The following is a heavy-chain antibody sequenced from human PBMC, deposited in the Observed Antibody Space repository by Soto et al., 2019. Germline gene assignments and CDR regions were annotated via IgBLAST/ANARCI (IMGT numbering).Heavy chain of an antibody. CDR2: IIPIFGTA. V-gene: IGHV1-69*13. J-gene: IGHJ3*02. Sequence: SVKVSCKASGGTFSSYAISWVRQAPGQGLEWMGGIIPIFGTANYAQKFQGRDTITADESTSTAYKELSSLRSEDTAVFYCARYVSYYDSSGPLRAFDIWGQGTMVTVSS. D-gene: IGHD3-22*01. CDR1: GGTFSSYA. CDR3: ARYVSYYDSSGPLRAFDI.